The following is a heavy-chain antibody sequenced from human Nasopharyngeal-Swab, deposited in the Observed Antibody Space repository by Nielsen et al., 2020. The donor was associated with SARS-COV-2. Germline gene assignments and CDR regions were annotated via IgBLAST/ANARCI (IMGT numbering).Heavy chain of an antibody. CDR3: ARHSGYDIDY. CDR1: GASISSYY. J-gene: IGHJ4*02. Sequence: SETLSLTCTVSGASISSYYWSWILQPPGKGLEWIGYIYYSGSTNYNPSLKSRVTISVDPSKNQFSLKLSSVTAADTAVYYCARHSGYDIDYWGQGTLVNVTS. V-gene: IGHV4-59*08. D-gene: IGHD3-22*01. CDR2: IYYSGST.